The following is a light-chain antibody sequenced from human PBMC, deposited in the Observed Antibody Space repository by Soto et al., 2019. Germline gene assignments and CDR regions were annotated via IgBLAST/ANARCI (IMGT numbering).Light chain of an antibody. CDR2: DVS. Sequence: QSALTQPASVSGSPGQSITISCTGTSSDVGGYNYVSWYQQYPGKAPKLMIYDVSRRPSGVSSCFSGSKSGNTASLTISGLQAEDEGDYYCSSYTTSSTLMFGGGTKVTVL. V-gene: IGLV2-14*01. CDR1: SSDVGGYNY. J-gene: IGLJ3*02. CDR3: SSYTTSSTLM.